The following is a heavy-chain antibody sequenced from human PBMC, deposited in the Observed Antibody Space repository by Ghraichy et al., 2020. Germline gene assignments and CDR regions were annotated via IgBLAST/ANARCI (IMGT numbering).Heavy chain of an antibody. J-gene: IGHJ6*02. CDR1: GFTFNSYW. Sequence: GGSLRLSCAASGFTFNSYWMSWVRQAPGKGLEWVANIKQDGSEKYYVDSVKGRFTISRDNAKNSLYLQMNSLRAEDTAVYYCARDCSGGSCYYYYGMDVWGQGTTVTVSS. V-gene: IGHV3-7*01. D-gene: IGHD2-15*01. CDR2: IKQDGSEK. CDR3: ARDCSGGSCYYYYGMDV.